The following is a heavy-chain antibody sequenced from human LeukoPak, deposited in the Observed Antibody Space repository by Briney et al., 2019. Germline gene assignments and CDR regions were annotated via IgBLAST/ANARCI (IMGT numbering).Heavy chain of an antibody. V-gene: IGHV1-18*01. CDR2: ISAYNGNT. CDR3: ARAQGGSYDFWSGYYSSWFDP. CDR1: GYTFISYG. D-gene: IGHD3-3*01. J-gene: IGHJ5*02. Sequence: ASVKVSCKASGYTFISYGISWVRQAPGQGLEWMGWISAYNGNTNYAQKLQGRVTMTTDTSTSTAYMELRSLRSDDTAVYYCARAQGGSYDFWSGYYSSWFDPWGQGTLVTVSS.